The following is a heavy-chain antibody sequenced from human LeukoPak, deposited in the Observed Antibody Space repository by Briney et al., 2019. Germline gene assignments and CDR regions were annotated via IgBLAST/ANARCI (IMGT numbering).Heavy chain of an antibody. V-gene: IGHV3-7*01. Sequence: GGSLRLSCAASGFTFSSYWMSWVRQAPGKGLEWVANIKQDGSEKYYVDSVKGRFTISRDNAKNSLYLQMNSLRAEDTAVYYCARVRPYYDYYMDVWGQGTTVTVSS. CDR1: GFTFSSYW. CDR2: IKQDGSEK. J-gene: IGHJ6*03. CDR3: ARVRPYYDYYMDV.